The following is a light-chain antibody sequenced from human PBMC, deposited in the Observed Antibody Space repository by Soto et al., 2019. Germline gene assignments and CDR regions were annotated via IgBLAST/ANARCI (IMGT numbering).Light chain of an antibody. CDR2: AAS. Sequence: ELVLTQSPGTLSLSPGERATLSCRASQSVSSSYLAWYQQKPGQAPRLLIYAASSRATGIPARFSGSGSGTDFTLTTSRLEPEDFAVYYCQQYGSSPTFGPGTKVDIK. V-gene: IGKV3-20*01. J-gene: IGKJ3*01. CDR1: QSVSSSY. CDR3: QQYGSSPT.